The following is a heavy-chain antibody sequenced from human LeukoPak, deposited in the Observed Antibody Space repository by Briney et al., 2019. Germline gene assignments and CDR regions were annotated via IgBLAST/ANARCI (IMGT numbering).Heavy chain of an antibody. Sequence: SSETLSLTCTVSGGSISSSTYYWGWIRQPPGKGLEWIGYIYYSGSTNYNPSLKSRVTISVDTSKNQFSLKLSSVTAADTAVYYCARLYCSGGSCYLTNYYMDVWGKGTTVTVSS. CDR3: ARLYCSGGSCYLTNYYMDV. CDR2: IYYSGST. J-gene: IGHJ6*03. D-gene: IGHD2-15*01. CDR1: GGSISSSTYY. V-gene: IGHV4-61*05.